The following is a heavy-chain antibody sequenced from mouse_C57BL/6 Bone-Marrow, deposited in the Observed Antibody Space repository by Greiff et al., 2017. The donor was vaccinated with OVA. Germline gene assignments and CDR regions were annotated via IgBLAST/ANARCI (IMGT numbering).Heavy chain of an antibody. CDR3: ARFRNYGFAY. Sequence: VQLQESGAELARPGASVKLSCKASGYTFTSYGISWVKQRTGQGLEWIGEIYPRSGNTYYNEKFKGKATLTADKSSSTAYMELRSLTSEDSAVYFCARFRNYGFAYWGQGTLVTVSA. D-gene: IGHD1-1*01. V-gene: IGHV1-81*01. J-gene: IGHJ3*01. CDR1: GYTFTSYG. CDR2: IYPRSGNT.